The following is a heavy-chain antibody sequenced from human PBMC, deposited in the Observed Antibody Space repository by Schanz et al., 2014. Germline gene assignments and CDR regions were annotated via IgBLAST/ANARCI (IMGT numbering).Heavy chain of an antibody. V-gene: IGHV3-30*18. CDR2: ISYDGSNK. CDR3: AKLGQDTNGSCDI. D-gene: IGHD2-8*01. J-gene: IGHJ3*02. CDR1: GFTFNFYG. Sequence: QAQVVESGGGVVQPGRSLRLSCAASGFTFNFYGIHWVRQAPGKGLEWVTVISYDGSNKYYADSVKGRFTISRDNSKNTVYLQMNSLRSEDTALYYCAKLGQDTNGSCDIWGQGTRVTVSS.